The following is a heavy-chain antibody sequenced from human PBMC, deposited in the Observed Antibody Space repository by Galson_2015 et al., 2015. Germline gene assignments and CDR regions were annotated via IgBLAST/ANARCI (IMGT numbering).Heavy chain of an antibody. CDR1: GLTFSDYW. CDR3: AGLNNLDNSKSS. CDR2: INPDGSGT. J-gene: IGHJ4*02. D-gene: IGHD2/OR15-2a*01. Sequence: SLRLSCAASGLTFSDYWMHWVRQAPGKGLLWVSRINPDGSGTNYADSVKGRFTISRDDARNTLYLQMNFLTAEDTAVYYCAGLNNLDNSKSSWGQGTLVTVSS. V-gene: IGHV3-74*01.